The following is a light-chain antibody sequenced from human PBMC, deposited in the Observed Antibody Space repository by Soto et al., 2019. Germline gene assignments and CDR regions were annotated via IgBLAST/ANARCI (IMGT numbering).Light chain of an antibody. CDR2: DAS. Sequence: DIQMTQSPSTLSASVGDRVTIICRASQSISSWLAWYQQKPGKAPKLLIYDASSLESGVPSRFSGSGSGTEFTLTISSLQPDDFATYYCQHYNSYSFGQGTKVDIK. V-gene: IGKV1-5*02. J-gene: IGKJ1*01. CDR1: QSISSW. CDR3: QHYNSYS.